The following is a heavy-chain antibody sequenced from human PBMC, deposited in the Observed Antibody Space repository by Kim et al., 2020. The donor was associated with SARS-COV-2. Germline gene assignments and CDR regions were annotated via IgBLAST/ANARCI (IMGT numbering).Heavy chain of an antibody. CDR2: IKSDGSDT. D-gene: IGHD2-15*01. J-gene: IGHJ4*02. CDR1: GFTFSNYW. V-gene: IGHV3-74*01. Sequence: GGSLRLSCAASGFTFSNYWMHWVRQAPGKGLVWVSRIKSDGSDTNYADSVKGRFTISRDNAKNTLYLQLSGLRAEDTAAYYCVRGGVVAISWGNIDFWGQGTLVTVSS. CDR3: VRGGVVAISWGNIDF.